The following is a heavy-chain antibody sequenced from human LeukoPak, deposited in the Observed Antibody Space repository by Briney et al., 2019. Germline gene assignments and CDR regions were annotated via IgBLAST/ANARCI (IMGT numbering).Heavy chain of an antibody. CDR3: ARGGSVAYYYDSSGYYYVDY. CDR2: INWNGGST. CDR1: GFTFDDYG. V-gene: IGHV3-20*04. Sequence: GGSLRLSCAASGFTFDDYGMSWVRQAPGKGLEWVSGINWNGGSTYYADSVKGRFTISRDNSKNTLYLQMNSLRAEDTAVYYCARGGSVAYYYDSSGYYYVDYWGQGTLVTVSS. J-gene: IGHJ4*02. D-gene: IGHD3-22*01.